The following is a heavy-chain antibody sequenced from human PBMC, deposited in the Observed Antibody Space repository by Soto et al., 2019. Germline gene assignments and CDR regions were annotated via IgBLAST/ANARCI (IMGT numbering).Heavy chain of an antibody. CDR2: INAGNGNT. J-gene: IGHJ4*02. Sequence: ASVKVSCKASGYTFTSYAMHWVRQAPGQRLEWMGWINAGNGNTKYSQKFQGRVTITRDTSASTAYMELSSVTAADTAVYYCARGVRGFINYWGQGTLVTVSS. CDR3: ARGVRGFINY. D-gene: IGHD3-10*01. V-gene: IGHV1-3*01. CDR1: GYTFTSYA.